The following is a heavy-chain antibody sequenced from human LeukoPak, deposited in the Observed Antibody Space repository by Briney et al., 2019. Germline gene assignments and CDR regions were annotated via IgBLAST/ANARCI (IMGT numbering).Heavy chain of an antibody. Sequence: GSLRLSCAASGFTVISNYMSWIRQPPGKGLEWIGCIHYSGITNYNPSLKSRVTISVDTSKNQFSLRLRSVTAADTAVYYCVRVGYGYGYLSWFDPWGQGTLVTVSS. V-gene: IGHV4-59*02. CDR2: IHYSGIT. J-gene: IGHJ5*02. CDR1: GFTVISNY. D-gene: IGHD5-18*01. CDR3: VRVGYGYGYLSWFDP.